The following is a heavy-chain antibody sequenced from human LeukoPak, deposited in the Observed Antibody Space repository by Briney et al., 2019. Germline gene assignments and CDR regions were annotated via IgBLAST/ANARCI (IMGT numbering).Heavy chain of an antibody. D-gene: IGHD6-13*01. J-gene: IGHJ3*02. CDR1: GYXFTSYW. Sequence: GESLKISCNGSGYXFTSYWICWVRQMPGKGLEWMGIIYPGDSDTRYSPSFQGQVTISADKSISTAYLQWSSLKASDTAMYYCARQIAAVDAFDIWGQGTMVTVSS. CDR2: IYPGDSDT. CDR3: ARQIAAVDAFDI. V-gene: IGHV5-51*01.